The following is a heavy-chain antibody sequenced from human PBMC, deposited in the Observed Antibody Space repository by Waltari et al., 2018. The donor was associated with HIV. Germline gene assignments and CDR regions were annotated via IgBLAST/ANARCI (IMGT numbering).Heavy chain of an antibody. CDR2: IRGDGKNK. CDR3: AREVTSSKVMNY. J-gene: IGHJ4*02. CDR1: GFTISLYN. D-gene: IGHD2-21*02. Sequence: EVRLVESGGGPVQPGGSLRLSWAASGFTISLYNMNWVRQPPGKGREWVAYIRGDGKNKYYADSVKGRFIISKDNGQNFLHLQMDRLSVDDSAKYFCAREVTSSKVMNYWGQGTPVIVSS. V-gene: IGHV3-48*03.